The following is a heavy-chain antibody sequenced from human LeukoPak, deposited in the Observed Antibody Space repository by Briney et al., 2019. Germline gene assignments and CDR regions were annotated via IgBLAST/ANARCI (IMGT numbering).Heavy chain of an antibody. CDR3: ARLSIVVVPAAVPYFDY. J-gene: IGHJ4*02. CDR2: IYPGDSDT. D-gene: IGHD2-2*01. CDR1: GYSFTSYW. V-gene: IGHV5-51*01. Sequence: GESLKISCKGSGYSFTSYWIGWVRQMLGKGLEWMGIIYPGDSDTRYSPSFQGQVTISADKSISTAYLQWSSLKASDTAMYYCARLSIVVVPAAVPYFDYWGQGTLVTVSS.